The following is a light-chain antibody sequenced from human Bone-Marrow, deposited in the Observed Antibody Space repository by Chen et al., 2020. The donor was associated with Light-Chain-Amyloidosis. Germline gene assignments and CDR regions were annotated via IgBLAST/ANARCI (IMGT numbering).Light chain of an antibody. CDR2: DAS. Sequence: DIQMTQSPSSLSASVGDRVTITCQASQDINNHLNWYQQKPRQPPKLLIHDASNLEAGVPSRFSGTGSGTRYSFTINNLQPEDIATYYCQQFDRGLLTFGGGTHVEIK. V-gene: IGKV1-33*01. CDR3: QQFDRGLLT. CDR1: QDINNH. J-gene: IGKJ4*01.